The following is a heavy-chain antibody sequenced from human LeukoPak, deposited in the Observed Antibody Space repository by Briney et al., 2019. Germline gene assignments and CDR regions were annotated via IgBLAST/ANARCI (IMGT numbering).Heavy chain of an antibody. CDR1: GFTFSSYS. CDR3: ATTSDSSGYYNNWFDP. D-gene: IGHD3-22*01. V-gene: IGHV3-21*01. J-gene: IGHJ5*02. CDR2: ISSSSSYI. Sequence: GGSLRLSCAASGFTFSSYSMNWVRQAPGKGLEWVSSISSSSSYIYYADSVKGRFTISRDNAKNSLYLQMNSLRAEDTAVYYCATTSDSSGYYNNWFDPWGQGTLVTVSS.